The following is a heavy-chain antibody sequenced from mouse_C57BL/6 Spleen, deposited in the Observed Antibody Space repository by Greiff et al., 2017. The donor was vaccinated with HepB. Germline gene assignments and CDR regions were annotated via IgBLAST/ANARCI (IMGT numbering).Heavy chain of an antibody. J-gene: IGHJ2*01. Sequence: QVQLQQSGAELVMPGASVKLSCKASGYTFTSYWMHWVKQRPGQGLEWIGEIDPSDSYTNYNQKFKGKSTLTVDKSSSTAYMQLSSLTSEDSAVYYCARSGGWFPDYWGQGTTLTVSS. V-gene: IGHV1-69*01. CDR1: GYTFTSYW. CDR3: ARSGGWFPDY. CDR2: IDPSDSYT. D-gene: IGHD2-3*01.